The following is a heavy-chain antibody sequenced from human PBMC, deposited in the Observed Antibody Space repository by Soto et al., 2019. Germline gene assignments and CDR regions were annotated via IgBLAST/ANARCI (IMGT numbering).Heavy chain of an antibody. J-gene: IGHJ5*01. V-gene: IGHV4-34*02. CDR3: ARGIRPDS. CDR1: GGSLSGYY. D-gene: IGHD4-17*01. CDR2: ISHRGIT. Sequence: QVQLQQWGAGLLKPSETLSLTCAVHGGSLSGYYWGLIRQTPGKGLEWTGEISHRGITNYNPSLRSRVTISLDTSKNQFSLKLASVTAADTAAYYCARGIRPDSWGQGTQVTVSS.